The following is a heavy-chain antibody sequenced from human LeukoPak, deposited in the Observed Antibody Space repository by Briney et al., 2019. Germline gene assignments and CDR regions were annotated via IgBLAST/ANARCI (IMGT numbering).Heavy chain of an antibody. CDR2: IYQSGNT. J-gene: IGHJ3*02. V-gene: IGHV4-4*02. CDR3: ARHFLSLGYYDSSGYPKADAFDI. CDR1: GDSINSINW. Sequence: PSETLSLTCAVSGDSINSINWGSWVRQPPGKGLEWIWEIYQSGNTNYNPSRKSRVTISVDKSKNQFSLKLSSVTAAYPAVYYCARHFLSLGYYDSSGYPKADAFDIWGQGTMVTVSS. D-gene: IGHD3-22*01.